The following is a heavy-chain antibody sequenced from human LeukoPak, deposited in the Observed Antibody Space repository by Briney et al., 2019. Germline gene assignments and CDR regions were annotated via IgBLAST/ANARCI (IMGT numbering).Heavy chain of an antibody. CDR2: INHSGST. CDR3: ARGVIRLPFDY. Sequence: SETLSLTCAVYGGSFSGYYWSWIRQPPGKGLEWIGEINHSGSTNYNPSLKSRVTISVDTSKNQFSLKLSSVTAADTAVYYCARGVIRLPFDYWGQGTLVTVSS. J-gene: IGHJ4*02. D-gene: IGHD5-12*01. CDR1: GGSFSGYY. V-gene: IGHV4-34*01.